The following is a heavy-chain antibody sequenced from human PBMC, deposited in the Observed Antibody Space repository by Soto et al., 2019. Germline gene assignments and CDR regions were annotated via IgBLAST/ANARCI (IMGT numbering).Heavy chain of an antibody. J-gene: IGHJ5*02. CDR2: IYATGTT. Sequence: SEPLSLTFTVSGASISGFYWSWIRKSAGKGLEWIGRIYATGTTDYNPSLKSRVMMSVDTSKKQFSLKLRSVTAADTAVYYWGSDGTKTLRSWFDPWGKRISVTV. CDR3: GSDGTKTLRSWFDP. D-gene: IGHD1-1*01. V-gene: IGHV4-4*07. CDR1: GASISGFY.